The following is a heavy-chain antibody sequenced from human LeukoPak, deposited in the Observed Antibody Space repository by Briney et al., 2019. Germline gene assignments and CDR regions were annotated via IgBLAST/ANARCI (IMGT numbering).Heavy chain of an antibody. CDR1: GFIFCDYA. V-gene: IGHV3-49*04. CDR2: IRSKAYGGTT. J-gene: IGHJ2*01. CDR3: LAHAPNWYFDL. Sequence: PGGSLRLSCTAYGFIFCDYAMSWDRQAPGKGLEWVGFIRSKAYGGTTEYAASVKGRFTISRDDSKSIAYLQMNSLKTEDTAVYYCLAHAPNWYFDLWGRGTLVTVSS.